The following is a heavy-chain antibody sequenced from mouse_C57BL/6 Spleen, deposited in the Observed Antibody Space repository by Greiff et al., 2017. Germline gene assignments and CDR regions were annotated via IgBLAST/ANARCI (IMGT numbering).Heavy chain of an antibody. J-gene: IGHJ2*01. CDR2: IDPSDSYT. CDR1: GYTFTSYW. D-gene: IGHD1-1*01. Sequence: QVQLKQPGAELVRPGTSVKLSCKASGYTFTSYWMHWVKQRPGQGLEWIGVIDPSDSYTNYNQKFKGKATLTVDTSSSTAYMQLSSLTSEDSAVYYCARAGTLITTGVGYFDYWGQGTTLTVSS. V-gene: IGHV1-59*01. CDR3: ARAGTLITTGVGYFDY.